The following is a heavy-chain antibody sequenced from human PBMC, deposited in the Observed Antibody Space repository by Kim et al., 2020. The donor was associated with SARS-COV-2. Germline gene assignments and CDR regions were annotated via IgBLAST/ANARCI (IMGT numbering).Heavy chain of an antibody. CDR3: ARGREASRWCSGGSCYSNWFDP. V-gene: IGHV5-51*01. CDR1: GYSFTSYW. J-gene: IGHJ5*02. CDR2: IYPGDSDT. Sequence: GESLKISCKGSGYSFTSYWIGWVRQMPGKGLEWMGIIYPGDSDTRYSPSFQGQVTISADKSISTAYLQWSSLKASDTAMYYCARGREASRWCSGGSCYSNWFDPWGQGTLVTVSS. D-gene: IGHD2-15*01.